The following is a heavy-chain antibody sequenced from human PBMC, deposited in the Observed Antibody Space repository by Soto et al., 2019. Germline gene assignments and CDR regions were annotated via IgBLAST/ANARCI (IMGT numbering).Heavy chain of an antibody. CDR1: GFTFSSYA. D-gene: IGHD4-17*01. J-gene: IGHJ3*02. V-gene: IGHV3-23*01. Sequence: GGSLRLSCAASGFTFSSYAMSWVRQAPGKGPEWVSGTSSSGGSTYYADSVKGRFTISRDNFKNTLYLQMNSLRAEDTALYYCGLDPNGDYVGAFDIWGQGTRVTVSS. CDR2: TSSSGGST. CDR3: GLDPNGDYVGAFDI.